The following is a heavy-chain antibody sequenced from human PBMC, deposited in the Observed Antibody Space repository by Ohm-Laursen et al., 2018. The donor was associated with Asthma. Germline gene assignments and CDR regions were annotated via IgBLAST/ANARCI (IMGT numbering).Heavy chain of an antibody. V-gene: IGHV1-18*01. CDR2: IYIRNT. Sequence: SVKVSCKPSAYSLTSYALSWVRQAPGQRPEWMGWIYIRNTNYAPRFRDRITLTTDASTNTAYMELGSLRSDDTAVYYCVRDVVDRFDDWGQGSLVIVSS. D-gene: IGHD2-21*01. CDR1: AYSLTSYA. CDR3: VRDVVDRFDD. J-gene: IGHJ4*02.